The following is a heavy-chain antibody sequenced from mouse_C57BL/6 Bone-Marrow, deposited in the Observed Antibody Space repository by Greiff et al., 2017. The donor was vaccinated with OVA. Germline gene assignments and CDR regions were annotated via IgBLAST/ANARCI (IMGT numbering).Heavy chain of an antibody. V-gene: IGHV1-76*01. CDR3: AREGYYYGRVDY. CDR1: GYTFTDYY. Sequence: VQLQQSGAELVRPGASVKLSCKASGYTFTDYYINWVKQRPGQGLEWIARIYPGSGNTYYNEKFKGKATLTAEKSSSTAYMQLSSLTSEDSAVYFCAREGYYYGRVDYWGQGTTLTVSS. J-gene: IGHJ2*01. D-gene: IGHD1-1*01. CDR2: IYPGSGNT.